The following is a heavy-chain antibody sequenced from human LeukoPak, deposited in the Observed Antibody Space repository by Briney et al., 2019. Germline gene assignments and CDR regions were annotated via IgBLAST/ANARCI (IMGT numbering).Heavy chain of an antibody. CDR1: GFTFNSYA. J-gene: IGHJ6*03. Sequence: GRSLRLSCAASGFTFNSYAMHWVRQAPGKGLEWVAVISYDGSNKYYADSVKGRFTISRDNSKNTLYLQMNSLRAEDTAVYYCAKDSSYSSSWPANYMDVWGKGTTVTVSS. V-gene: IGHV3-30*18. CDR3: AKDSSYSSSWPANYMDV. D-gene: IGHD6-13*01. CDR2: ISYDGSNK.